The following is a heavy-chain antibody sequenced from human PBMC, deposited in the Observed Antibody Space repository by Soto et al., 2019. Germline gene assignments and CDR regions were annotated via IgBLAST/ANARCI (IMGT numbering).Heavy chain of an antibody. CDR1: GGSFCGYY. CDR2: INHSGST. J-gene: IGHJ4*02. Sequence: SESLSLTCAVYGGSFCGYYWSWIRQPPGKGLEWIGEINHSGSTNYNPSLKSRVTISVDTSKNQFSLKLSSVTAADTAVYYCARGSPYYDFWSGYYFDYWGQGTLVTVSS. CDR3: ARGSPYYDFWSGYYFDY. V-gene: IGHV4-34*01. D-gene: IGHD3-3*01.